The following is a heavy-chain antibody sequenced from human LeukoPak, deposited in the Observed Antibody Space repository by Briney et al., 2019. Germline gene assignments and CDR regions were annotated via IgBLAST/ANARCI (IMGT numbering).Heavy chain of an antibody. CDR2: INPNSGGT. Sequence: ASVKVSCKPSGYTFTGYHIHWVRQAPGQGLEWMGWINPNSGGTNLAQKFQGRVTMTRDTSISTAYMELSRLRSDDTAVYYCARAAGSGNYYYMDVWGKGTTVTISS. CDR3: ARAAGSGNYYYMDV. J-gene: IGHJ6*03. V-gene: IGHV1-2*02. D-gene: IGHD3-10*01. CDR1: GYTFTGYH.